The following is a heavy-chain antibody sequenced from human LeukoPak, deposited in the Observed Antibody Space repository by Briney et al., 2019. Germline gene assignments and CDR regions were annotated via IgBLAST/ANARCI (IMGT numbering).Heavy chain of an antibody. CDR2: IHYSGSI. CDR3: ARDDGDSLDY. V-gene: IGHV4-59*01. Sequence: SETLSLTCTVSGGSISRYYWSWIRQPPGKGLEWIGYIHYSGSIIYNPSLKSRVTVSIDTPKKQFSLRLSSVTAADTAVYYCARDDGDSLDYWGQGTLVTVSS. D-gene: IGHD4-17*01. CDR1: GGSISRYY. J-gene: IGHJ4*02.